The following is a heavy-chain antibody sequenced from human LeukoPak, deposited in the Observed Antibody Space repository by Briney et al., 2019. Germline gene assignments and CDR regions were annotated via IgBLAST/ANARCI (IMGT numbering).Heavy chain of an antibody. V-gene: IGHV4-59*08. CDR1: GGSISSYY. CDR3: ARHVPTISCSGGSCYPDY. J-gene: IGHJ4*02. Sequence: PSETLSLTCTVSGGSISSYYWSWIRQPPGKGLEWIGYIYYSGSTNYNPSLKSRVTISVDTSKNQFSLKLSSVTAADTAVYYCARHVPTISCSGGSCYPDYWGQGTLVTVSS. CDR2: IYYSGST. D-gene: IGHD2-15*01.